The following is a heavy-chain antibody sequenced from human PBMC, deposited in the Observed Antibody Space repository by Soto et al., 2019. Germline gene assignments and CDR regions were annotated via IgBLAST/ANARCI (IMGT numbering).Heavy chain of an antibody. CDR2: ISWNSGSI. V-gene: IGHV3-9*01. D-gene: IGHD3-10*01. Sequence: PGGSLRLCCAASGFTFDDYAMHWVRQAPGKGLEWVSGISWNSGSIGYADSVKGRFTISRDNAKNSLYLQMNSLRAEDTALYYCAKGYHYYGSGRYDSGYFDYWGQGTLVTVSS. J-gene: IGHJ4*02. CDR1: GFTFDDYA. CDR3: AKGYHYYGSGRYDSGYFDY.